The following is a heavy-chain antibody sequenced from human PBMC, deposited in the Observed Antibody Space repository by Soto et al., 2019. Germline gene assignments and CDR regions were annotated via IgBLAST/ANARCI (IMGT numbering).Heavy chain of an antibody. V-gene: IGHV3-7*01. J-gene: IGHJ4*02. CDR3: ARDSRALPTATGDY. D-gene: IGHD2-15*01. CDR2: IKQDGSEK. CDR1: GFTFSSYW. Sequence: GSLRLSCAASGFTFSSYWMSWVRQAPGKGLEWVANIKQDGSEKYYVDSVKGRFTISRDNAKNSLYLQMNSLRAEDTAVYYCARDSRALPTATGDYWGQGTLVTVSS.